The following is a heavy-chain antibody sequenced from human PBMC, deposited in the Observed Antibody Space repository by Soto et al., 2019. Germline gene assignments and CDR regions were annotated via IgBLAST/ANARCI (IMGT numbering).Heavy chain of an antibody. CDR3: AREGRGAYRTLY. CDR2: FIPLFGTA. J-gene: IGHJ4*02. D-gene: IGHD3-10*01. V-gene: IGHV1-69*01. CDR1: GGTFGSLA. Sequence: QVQLVQSGAEVKKPGSSVKVSCNASGGTFGSLAITWVRQAPGQGLEWMGGFIPLFGTANYAQKFQGRVTFTADGSTCTAYMELSSLRSEDTALYYCAREGRGAYRTLYWGQGTLVTVSS.